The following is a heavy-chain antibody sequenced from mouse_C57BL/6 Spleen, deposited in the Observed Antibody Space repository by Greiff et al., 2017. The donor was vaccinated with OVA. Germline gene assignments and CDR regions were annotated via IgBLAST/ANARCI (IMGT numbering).Heavy chain of an antibody. CDR2: IDPSDSYT. J-gene: IGHJ2*01. CDR1: GYTFTSYW. CDR3: ARDGTGDY. V-gene: IGHV1-69*01. Sequence: QVQLQQPGAELVMPGASVKLSCKASGYTFTSYWMHWVKQRPGQGLEWIGEIDPSDSYTNYNQKFKGKSTLTVDKSSSTAYMQLSSLTSEDSAVYYYARDGTGDYWGQGTTLTVSS. D-gene: IGHD4-1*01.